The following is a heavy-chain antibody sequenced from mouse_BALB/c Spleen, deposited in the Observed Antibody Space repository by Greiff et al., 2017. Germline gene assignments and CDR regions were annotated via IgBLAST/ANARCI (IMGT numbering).Heavy chain of an antibody. V-gene: IGHV10-1*02. CDR1: GFTFTTYA. Sequence: EVQLVESGGGLVQPTGSLKLSCAASGFTFTTYAMNWVRQAPGKGLEWVARIRSKSNNYATYYADSVKDRFTISRDDSQSMLYLQMNNLKTEDTAMYDCVRQGGLRPLMDYWGQGTSVTVSS. CDR2: IRSKSNNYAT. CDR3: VRQGGLRPLMDY. J-gene: IGHJ4*01. D-gene: IGHD1-2*01.